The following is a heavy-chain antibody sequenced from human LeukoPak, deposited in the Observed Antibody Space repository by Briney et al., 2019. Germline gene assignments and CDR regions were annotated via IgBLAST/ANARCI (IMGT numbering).Heavy chain of an antibody. CDR1: GGTFSSYA. CDR2: INPSGGST. CDR3: ARVRRASSYRTNDAFDI. V-gene: IGHV1-46*01. D-gene: IGHD1-1*01. J-gene: IGHJ3*02. Sequence: ASVKVSCKASGGTFSSYAISWVRQAPGQGLEWMGIINPSGGSTSYAQKFQGRVTMTRDMSTSTVYMELSSLRSEDTAVYYCARVRRASSYRTNDAFDIWGQGTMVTVSS.